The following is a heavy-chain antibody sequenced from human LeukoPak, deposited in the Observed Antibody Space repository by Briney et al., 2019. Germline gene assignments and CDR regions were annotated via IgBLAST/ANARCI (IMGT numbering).Heavy chain of an antibody. D-gene: IGHD3-22*01. CDR2: INDRGTT. Sequence: PSETLSLTCAVYGGSFSSNYWSWIRQPPGKGLEWIGEINDRGTTNFSPSLKSRVTMSVDTSRTQFSLKLKSVTAADTAIYYCASSVYYFDGSGYNSYYFAFWGQGALVTVSS. V-gene: IGHV4-34*01. J-gene: IGHJ4*02. CDR3: ASSVYYFDGSGYNSYYFAF. CDR1: GGSFSSNY.